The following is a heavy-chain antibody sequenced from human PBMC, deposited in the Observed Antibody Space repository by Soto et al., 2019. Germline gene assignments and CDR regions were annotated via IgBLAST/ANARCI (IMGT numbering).Heavy chain of an antibody. D-gene: IGHD6-19*01. CDR1: GFTFVGYA. J-gene: IGHJ6*03. CDR2: ISGSGGTT. V-gene: IGHV3-23*01. Sequence: GGSLRLSCAASGFTFVGYAMSWVRQAPGKGLEWVSTISGSGGTTYYADSVKGRFTISRDNSKNTLSLQMNSLRAEDTAVYYCAKAAAGYSSGWYSGNRYMDGWGKGTTVTVSS. CDR3: AKAAAGYSSGWYSGNRYMDG.